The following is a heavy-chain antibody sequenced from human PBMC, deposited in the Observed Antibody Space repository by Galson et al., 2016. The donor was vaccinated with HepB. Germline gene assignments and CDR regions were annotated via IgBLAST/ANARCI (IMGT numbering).Heavy chain of an antibody. V-gene: IGHV4-4*02. J-gene: IGHJ3*02. D-gene: IGHD1-1*01. Sequence: SETLSLTCTVSSDSLSTSDWWSWVRRSPRRGLEWIGEINDSGTTNYNPSLEGRVTISVDTSKNQFSLRLTSVTAAATAVYYCARDATSRATHATFYMWGQGTVVTVSS. CDR3: ARDATSRATHATFYM. CDR1: SDSLSTSDW. CDR2: INDSGTT.